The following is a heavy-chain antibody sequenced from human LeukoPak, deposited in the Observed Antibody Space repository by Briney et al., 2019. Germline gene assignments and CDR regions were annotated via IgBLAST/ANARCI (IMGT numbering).Heavy chain of an antibody. Sequence: PGGSLRLSCAASGFTFSSYWMSWVRQAPGKGLEWVAHIKQDGSEKYYVDSVKGRFTISRDNAKNSLYLQMNSLRAEDTAVYYCARVDYYGSGSYYKTPFSSDYWGQGTLVTVSS. CDR3: ARVDYYGSGSYYKTPFSSDY. J-gene: IGHJ4*02. CDR2: IKQDGSEK. V-gene: IGHV3-7*01. D-gene: IGHD3-10*01. CDR1: GFTFSSYW.